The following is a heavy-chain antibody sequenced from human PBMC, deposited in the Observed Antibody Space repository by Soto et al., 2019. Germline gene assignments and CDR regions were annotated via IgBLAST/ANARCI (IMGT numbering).Heavy chain of an antibody. CDR1: VFTLSRHW. D-gene: IGHD3-16*01. J-gene: IGHJ3*02. CDR2: IKEDVSEI. CDR3: ARDGLQFDLDI. Sequence: PGGSLRLSCSASVFTLSRHWMSWFRQAPVKGLEWVAKIKEDVSEINYVYSVKGRFTISRDNAKNSLYLQMDSLRAEDTAVYYCARDGLQFDLDIWGHGKLVTVSS. V-gene: IGHV3-7*03.